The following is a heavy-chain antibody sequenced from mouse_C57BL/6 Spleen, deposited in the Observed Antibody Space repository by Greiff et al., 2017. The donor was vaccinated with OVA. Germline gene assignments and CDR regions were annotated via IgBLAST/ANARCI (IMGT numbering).Heavy chain of an antibody. J-gene: IGHJ2*01. Sequence: QVQLQQSGPELVKPGASVKISCKASGYAFSSSWMNWVKQRPGKGLEWIGRIYPGDGDTNYNGKFKGKATLTADKSSSTAYMQLSSLTSEDSAVYCCARGGTYGNYGFDYWGQGTTLTVSS. D-gene: IGHD2-1*01. CDR1: GYAFSSSW. CDR2: IYPGDGDT. CDR3: ARGGTYGNYGFDY. V-gene: IGHV1-82*01.